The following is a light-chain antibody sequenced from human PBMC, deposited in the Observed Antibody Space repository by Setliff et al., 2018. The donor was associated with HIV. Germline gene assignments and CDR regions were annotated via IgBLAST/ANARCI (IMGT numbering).Light chain of an antibody. V-gene: IGLV1-44*01. Sequence: QSALTQPPSASGTPGQRVTISCSGSSSNIGTNPANWYRQFPGTAPKLLIYSNDQRPSGVPDRFSGSKSGTSASLAISGLQSEDEADYYCAAWDDTLNGFYVFGTGTKGTVL. CDR1: SSNIGTNP. CDR3: AAWDDTLNGFYV. J-gene: IGLJ1*01. CDR2: SND.